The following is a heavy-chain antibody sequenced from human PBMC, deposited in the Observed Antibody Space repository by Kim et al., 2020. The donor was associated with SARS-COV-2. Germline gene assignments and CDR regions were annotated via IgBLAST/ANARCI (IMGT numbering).Heavy chain of an antibody. CDR1: GGSFSGYY. CDR3: ARGYSSHLH. CDR2: INHSGST. V-gene: IGHV4-34*01. Sequence: SETLSLTCAVYGGSFSGYYWSWIRQPPGKGLEWIGEINHSGSTNYNPSLKSRVTISVDTSKNQFSLKLSSVTAADTAVYYCARGYSSHLHWGQGTLVTVS. J-gene: IGHJ4*02. D-gene: IGHD6-13*01.